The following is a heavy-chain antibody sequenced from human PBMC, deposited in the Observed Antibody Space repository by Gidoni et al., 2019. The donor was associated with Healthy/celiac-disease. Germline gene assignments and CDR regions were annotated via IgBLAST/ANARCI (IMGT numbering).Heavy chain of an antibody. Sequence: QVQLQESGPGLVKPSETLSLTCAVSGYSISSGYYWGWLRQPPGKGLEWIGSIYHSGSTYYNPSLKSRVTISVDTSKNQFSLKLSSVTAADTAVYYCARDSERYYYDSSGYYITHPIDYWGQGTLVTVSS. CDR1: GYSISSGYY. D-gene: IGHD3-22*01. V-gene: IGHV4-38-2*02. CDR3: ARDSERYYYDSSGYYITHPIDY. CDR2: IYHSGST. J-gene: IGHJ4*02.